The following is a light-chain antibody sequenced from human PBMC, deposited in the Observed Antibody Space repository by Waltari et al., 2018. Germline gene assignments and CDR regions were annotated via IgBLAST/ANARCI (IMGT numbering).Light chain of an antibody. V-gene: IGKV1-5*03. Sequence: DIQLTQSPSTLSANVGDRVTITCRASQSISFWLAWYQQKPGRAPKLLIYKASYLESGGPSRFSGSGSETHFTLTISSVQPDDFAAYYCQHYNSYPITFGQGTRLDIK. CDR3: QHYNSYPIT. J-gene: IGKJ5*01. CDR2: KAS. CDR1: QSISFW.